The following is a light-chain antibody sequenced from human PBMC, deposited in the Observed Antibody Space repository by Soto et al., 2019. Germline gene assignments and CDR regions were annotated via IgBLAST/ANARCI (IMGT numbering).Light chain of an antibody. Sequence: IVMTQSPVTLSVSPGETPTLSCRASQSVNINLAWYQQKLGQAPRLLIYGASTRATGIPARFSGSGSGTEFTLTISSLQSEDFAVYYCQQYNNWPLTFGGGTKVDI. CDR1: QSVNIN. CDR2: GAS. CDR3: QQYNNWPLT. J-gene: IGKJ4*01. V-gene: IGKV3-15*01.